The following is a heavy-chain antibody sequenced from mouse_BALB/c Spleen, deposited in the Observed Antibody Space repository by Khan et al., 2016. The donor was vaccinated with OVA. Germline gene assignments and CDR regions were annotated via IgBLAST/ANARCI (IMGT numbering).Heavy chain of an antibody. CDR1: GFTFSSYG. CDR3: ARLGNS. CDR2: TTSGGSYT. D-gene: IGHD2-1*01. J-gene: IGHJ3*01. Sequence: EVELVESGGDLVKPGGSLKLSCAASGFTFSSYGMSWVRQTPDKRLEWVATTTSGGSYTYYPDSVKGRFTISRDNAKNTLYLQMTSLKSEGTAMYYCARLGNSWGQGTLVTVSA. V-gene: IGHV5-6*01.